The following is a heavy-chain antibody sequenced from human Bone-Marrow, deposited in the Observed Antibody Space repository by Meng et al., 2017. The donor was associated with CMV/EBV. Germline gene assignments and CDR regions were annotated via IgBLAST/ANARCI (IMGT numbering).Heavy chain of an antibody. CDR1: GFTFSGSA. D-gene: IGHD3-3*01. J-gene: IGHJ6*02. CDR3: AKPIWSITIFGVVIPGYYGMDV. Sequence: GESLKISCAASGFTFSGSAMHWVRQASGKGLEWVGRIRSKANSYATAYAASVKGRFTISRDDSKNTAYLQMNSLRAEDTAVYYCAKPIWSITIFGVVIPGYYGMDVWGQGTTVTVSS. CDR2: IRSKANSYAT. V-gene: IGHV3-73*01.